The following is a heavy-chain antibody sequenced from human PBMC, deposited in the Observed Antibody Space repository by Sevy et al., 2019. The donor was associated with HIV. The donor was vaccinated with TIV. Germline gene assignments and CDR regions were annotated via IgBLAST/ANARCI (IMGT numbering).Heavy chain of an antibody. CDR1: GDSVSTYSAA. J-gene: IGHJ4*02. CDR2: TYYKSKWYN. D-gene: IGHD3-10*01. V-gene: IGHV6-1*01. Sequence: SQTLSPTCAISGDSVSTYSAAWNWIRQSPSRGHEWLGRTYYKSKWYNDYALSVKSRISINPDTPKNQISLQLNSVTPEDTAVYYCARESRWFFFHFDYWGQGTLVTVSS. CDR3: ARESRWFFFHFDY.